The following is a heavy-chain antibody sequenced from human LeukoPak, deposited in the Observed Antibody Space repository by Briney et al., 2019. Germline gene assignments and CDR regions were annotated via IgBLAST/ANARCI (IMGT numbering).Heavy chain of an antibody. V-gene: IGHV5-10-1*01. J-gene: IGHJ5*02. CDR1: AYSFTNYW. CDR2: IDPGDSRT. CDR3: ARHSSVLNSFDP. Sequence: GESLRISCKGSAYSFTNYWISWVRQMPGKGLEWMGRIDPGDSRTNYSPSFQGHVTISADKSISTAYLQWSSLKASDTAMYYCARHSSVLNSFDPWGQGTLVTVSS. D-gene: IGHD3-22*01.